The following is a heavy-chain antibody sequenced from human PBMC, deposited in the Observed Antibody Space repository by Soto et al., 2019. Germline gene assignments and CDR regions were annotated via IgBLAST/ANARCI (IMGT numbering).Heavy chain of an antibody. CDR3: ARHSSREDYYDSSGYQY. J-gene: IGHJ4*02. CDR2: IDPSDSYS. CDR1: GYSCTSYW. Sequence: GESLKISCKGSGYSCTSYWISWVRQMPGKGRERMGRIDPSDSYSNYSASFQVHVTISADKSISTAYLQGSSLKASDTAKYYCARHSSREDYYDSSGYQYWRQGALVTASS. V-gene: IGHV5-10-1*01. D-gene: IGHD3-22*01.